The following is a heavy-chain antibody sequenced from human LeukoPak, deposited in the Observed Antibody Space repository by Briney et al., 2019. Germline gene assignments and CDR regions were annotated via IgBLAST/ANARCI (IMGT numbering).Heavy chain of an antibody. CDR3: AELGITMIGGV. CDR1: GFTFSSYE. V-gene: IGHV3-48*03. D-gene: IGHD3-10*02. J-gene: IGHJ6*04. Sequence: GESLRLSCAASGFTFSSYEMYWVRHAPGTGLERVSYISSSGSTIYYADSVKGRFTISRDNAKNSLYLQMNSLRAEDTAVYYCAELGITMIGGVWGKGTTVTISS. CDR2: ISSSGSTI.